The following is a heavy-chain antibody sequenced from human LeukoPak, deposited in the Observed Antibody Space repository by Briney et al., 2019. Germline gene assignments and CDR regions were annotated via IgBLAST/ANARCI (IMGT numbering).Heavy chain of an antibody. CDR3: ARLRGYSYGYGDY. V-gene: IGHV3-48*04. Sequence: PGRSLRLSCAASGFTLRSYSMNWVRQAPGKGLEWVSYISSSGNTIDYADSVKGRFTNSRDNPKNTLYLQMVSRRAEEAAVYCWARLRGYSYGYGDYWGQGTLVTVSS. J-gene: IGHJ4*02. CDR1: GFTLRSYS. CDR2: ISSSGNTI. D-gene: IGHD5-18*01.